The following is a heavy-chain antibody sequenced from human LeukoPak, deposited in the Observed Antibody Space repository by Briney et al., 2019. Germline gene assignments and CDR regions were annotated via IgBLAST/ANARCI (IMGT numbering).Heavy chain of an antibody. J-gene: IGHJ4*02. CDR3: ARGDLVFFDY. D-gene: IGHD3-16*01. Sequence: GRSLRLSCAASGFTFSSYGMHWVRQAPGKGLEWVAAIWYDGSNKYYADSAKGRFIISRDNSKNTLYLQMNSLRAEDTAVYYCARGDLVFFDYWGQGTLVTVSS. V-gene: IGHV3-33*01. CDR2: IWYDGSNK. CDR1: GFTFSSYG.